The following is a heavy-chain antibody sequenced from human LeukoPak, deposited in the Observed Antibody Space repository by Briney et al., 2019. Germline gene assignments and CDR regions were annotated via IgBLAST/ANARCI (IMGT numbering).Heavy chain of an antibody. V-gene: IGHV5-51*01. CDR3: AREYDSSGSHYYYGMDV. Sequence: GESLKISCKGSGYSFTSCWIGWVRQMPGKGLEWMGIIYPGDSDTRYSPSFQGQVTISADKSISTAYLQWSSLKASDTAMYYCAREYDSSGSHYYYGMDVWGQGTTVTVSS. D-gene: IGHD3-22*01. CDR2: IYPGDSDT. CDR1: GYSFTSCW. J-gene: IGHJ6*02.